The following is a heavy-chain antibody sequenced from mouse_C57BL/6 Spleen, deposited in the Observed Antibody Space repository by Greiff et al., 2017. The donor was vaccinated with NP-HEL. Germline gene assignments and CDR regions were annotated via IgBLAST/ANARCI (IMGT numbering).Heavy chain of an antibody. CDR2: IDPSDSET. Sequence: QVQLQQPGAELVRPGSSVKLSCKASGYTFTSYWMHWVKQRPIQGLEWIGNIDPSDSETHYNQKFKDKATLTVDKSSSTAYMQLSSLTSEDSAVYYCARSRHDYYAMDYWGQGTSVTVSS. CDR3: ARSRHDYYAMDY. D-gene: IGHD6-1*01. CDR1: GYTFTSYW. J-gene: IGHJ4*01. V-gene: IGHV1-52*01.